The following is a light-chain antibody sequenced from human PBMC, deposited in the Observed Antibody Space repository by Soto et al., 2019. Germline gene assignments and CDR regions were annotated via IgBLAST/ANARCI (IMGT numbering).Light chain of an antibody. V-gene: IGKV1-5*01. Sequence: DIQMTQSPSTLSASLGDIVTITCRASQNIERWLAWYQQKPGKAPKLLLYDVSSLESGVPSRFSGSGSATEFILTINGLQPDDFATYFCQQFKSGTWTFGQGTKVDIK. J-gene: IGKJ1*01. CDR1: QNIERW. CDR3: QQFKSGTWT. CDR2: DVS.